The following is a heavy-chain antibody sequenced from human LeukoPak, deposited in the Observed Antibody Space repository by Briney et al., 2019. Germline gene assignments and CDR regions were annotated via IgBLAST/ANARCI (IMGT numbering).Heavy chain of an antibody. D-gene: IGHD7-27*01. Sequence: SETLSLTCTVSGGSISSYYWSWIRQPPGKGLECIGYMYYGGSANYNPSLKSRVTISVDTSKNQFSLKLSSVTAADTAVYYCAEGESGDYFDYWGRGTLVTVSS. CDR2: MYYGGSA. CDR1: GGSISSYY. J-gene: IGHJ4*02. CDR3: AEGESGDYFDY. V-gene: IGHV4-59*01.